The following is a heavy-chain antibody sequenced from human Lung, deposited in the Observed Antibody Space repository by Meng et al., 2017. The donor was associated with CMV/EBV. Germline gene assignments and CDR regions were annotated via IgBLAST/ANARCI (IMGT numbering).Heavy chain of an antibody. CDR1: GGSISSYY. J-gene: IGHJ3*02. Sequence: SETLSLTCPVSGGSISSYYWSWIRQPPGKGLGGLGYIYYSGSTNYNTSLKRRVTISVDTSKNQFSLKLCSVTAADTAVYYCARVGLFLEWLELNAFHIWGQGTMVTVSS. CDR3: ARVGLFLEWLELNAFHI. V-gene: IGHV4-59*01. CDR2: IYYSGST. D-gene: IGHD3-3*01.